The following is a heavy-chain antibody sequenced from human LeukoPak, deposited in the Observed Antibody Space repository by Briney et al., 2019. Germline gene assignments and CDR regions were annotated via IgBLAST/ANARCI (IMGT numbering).Heavy chain of an antibody. D-gene: IGHD2-8*01. CDR1: GYTFTSYG. J-gene: IGHJ5*02. V-gene: IGHV1-18*01. CDR2: ISAYNGNT. CDR3: ARDSIVLMVYAMPNWFDP. Sequence: ASVKVSCKASGYTFTSYGISWVRQAPGQGLEWMGWISAYNGNTNYAQKLQGRVTMTTDTSTSTAYMELRSLRSDDTAVYYCARDSIVLMVYAMPNWFDPWGQGTLITVSS.